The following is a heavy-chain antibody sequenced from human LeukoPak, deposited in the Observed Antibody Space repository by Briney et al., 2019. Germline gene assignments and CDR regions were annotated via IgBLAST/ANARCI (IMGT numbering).Heavy chain of an antibody. J-gene: IGHJ3*02. CDR3: ARGAVVTDAFDI. CDR1: GFTFSSYS. V-gene: IGHV3-48*04. CDR2: ISPSSDTI. Sequence: GGSLRLSCAASGFTFSSYSMNWVRQAPGKGPEWISYISPSSDTIKYADSVRGRFTISRDNARNSLYLQVNSLRAEDTAVYYCARGAVVTDAFDIWGQGTMVTVSS. D-gene: IGHD2-15*01.